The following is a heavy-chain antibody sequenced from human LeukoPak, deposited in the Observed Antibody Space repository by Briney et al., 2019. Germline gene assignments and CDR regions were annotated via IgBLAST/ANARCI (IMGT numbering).Heavy chain of an antibody. CDR3: ARGGGWGARGYDAFDI. CDR1: GGTFSSYA. Sequence: VASVKVSCKASGGTFSSYAISWVRQAPGQGLEWMGGIIPIFGTANYAQQLQGRVTMTTDTSTSTAYRELRSLRSDDTAVYYCARGGGWGARGYDAFDIWGQGTMVTVSS. D-gene: IGHD1-26*01. J-gene: IGHJ3*02. CDR2: IIPIFGTA. V-gene: IGHV1-69*05.